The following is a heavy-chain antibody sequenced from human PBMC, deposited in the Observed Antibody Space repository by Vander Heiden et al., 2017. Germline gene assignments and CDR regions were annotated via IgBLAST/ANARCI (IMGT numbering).Heavy chain of an antibody. J-gene: IGHJ3*02. CDR1: GFTFSNAW. V-gene: IGHV3-15*01. CDR2: IKSKTDGGTT. Sequence: EVQLVESGGGLVKPGGSLRLSCAASGFTFSNAWMSWVRQAPGKGLEWVGSIKSKTDGGTTDYAAPVKGRFTISRDDSKNTLYLQMNSLKTEDTAVYYCTTGVDIWGQGTMVTVSS. CDR3: TTGVDI.